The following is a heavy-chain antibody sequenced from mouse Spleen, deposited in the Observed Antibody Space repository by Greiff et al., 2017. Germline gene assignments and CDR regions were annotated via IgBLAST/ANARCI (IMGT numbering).Heavy chain of an antibody. CDR2: ISSGSSTI. V-gene: IGHV5-17*02. CDR1: GFTFSSFG. CDR3: ARKGAYYGNYYAMDY. J-gene: IGHJ4*01. D-gene: IGHD2-10*01. Sequence: DVKLVESGGGLVQPGGSRKLSCAASGFTFSSFGMHWVRQAPEKGLEWVAYISSGSSTIYYADTVKGRFTISRDNPKNTLFLQMTSLRSEDTAMYYCARKGAYYGNYYAMDYWGQGTSVTVSS.